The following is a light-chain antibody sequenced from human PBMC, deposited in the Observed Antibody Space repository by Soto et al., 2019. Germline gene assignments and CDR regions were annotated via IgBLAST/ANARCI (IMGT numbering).Light chain of an antibody. CDR2: AAS. V-gene: IGKV1-27*01. CDR1: QVIANY. Sequence: DFQMTQSPSSLSASVGDRVTITCRASQVIANYLAWYQQKPGKVPRLLIYAASGLQSGVPSRFSGRGSGTVFTLTIASLQPEDVATYYCQKYNSAPLTFGGGTKVEI. J-gene: IGKJ4*01. CDR3: QKYNSAPLT.